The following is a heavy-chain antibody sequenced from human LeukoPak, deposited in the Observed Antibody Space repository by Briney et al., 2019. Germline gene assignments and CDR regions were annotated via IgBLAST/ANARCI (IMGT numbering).Heavy chain of an antibody. CDR3: ARGAVGYCSSTSCYTGGPYWYFDL. Sequence: GGSLRLSCAASGFTFSSYAMSWVRQAPGKGLEWVSAISGSGGSTYYADSVKGRFTISRDNSKNTLYLQMNSLRAEDTAVYYCARGAVGYCSSTSCYTGGPYWYFDLWGRGTLVTVSS. V-gene: IGHV3-23*01. CDR1: GFTFSSYA. CDR2: ISGSGGST. J-gene: IGHJ2*01. D-gene: IGHD2-2*02.